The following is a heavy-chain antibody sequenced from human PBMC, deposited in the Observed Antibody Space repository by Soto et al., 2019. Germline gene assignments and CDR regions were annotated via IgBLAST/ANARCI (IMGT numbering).Heavy chain of an antibody. CDR1: GWTFSIYP. CDR3: ARGLLSNPSDY. V-gene: IGHV3-23*01. Sequence: GGSLRLSCAASGWTFSIYPMTWVRQAPGKGLEWVSGISSSGGGNTYYAGSVKGRFTISRDNSKSTLYLQMNSLRADDTAVYYCARGLLSNPSDYWGQGTLVTVSS. D-gene: IGHD4-4*01. J-gene: IGHJ4*02. CDR2: ISSSGGGNT.